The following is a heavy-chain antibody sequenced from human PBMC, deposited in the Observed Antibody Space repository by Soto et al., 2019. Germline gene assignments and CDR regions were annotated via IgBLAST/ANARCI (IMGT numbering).Heavy chain of an antibody. J-gene: IGHJ4*02. CDR3: AKTREVVVAAT. Sequence: EVQLLESGGGLVQPGGSLRLSCVGSGFILSSSAMSWVRQAPGKGLEWVSAISGSGGSTYYADSVKGRFTISRDNSKNTLYLQMNSLRAEDTAVYYCAKTREVVVAATWGQGTLVTVSS. D-gene: IGHD2-15*01. V-gene: IGHV3-23*01. CDR1: GFILSSSA. CDR2: ISGSGGST.